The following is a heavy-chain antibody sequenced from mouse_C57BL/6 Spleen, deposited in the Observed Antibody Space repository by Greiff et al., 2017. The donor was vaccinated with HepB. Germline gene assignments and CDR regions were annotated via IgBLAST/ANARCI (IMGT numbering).Heavy chain of an antibody. J-gene: IGHJ1*03. V-gene: IGHV1-82*01. CDR1: GYAFSSSW. CDR3: ARLVPSYWYFDV. D-gene: IGHD2-3*01. Sequence: VQLVESGPELVKPGASVKISCKASGYAFSSSWMNWVKQRPGKGLEWIGRIYPGDGDTNYNGKFKGKATLTADKSSSTAYMQLSSLTSEDSAVYFCARLVPSYWYFDVWGTGTTVTVSS. CDR2: IYPGDGDT.